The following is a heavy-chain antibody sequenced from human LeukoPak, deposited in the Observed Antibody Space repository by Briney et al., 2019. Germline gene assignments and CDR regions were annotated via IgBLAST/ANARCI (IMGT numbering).Heavy chain of an antibody. J-gene: IGHJ3*02. Sequence: PGGSRRLSCAASGFTFSSYGMHWVRQAPGKGLEWVAFIRYDGSNKYYADSVKGRFTISRDNSKNTLYLQMNSLRAEDTAVYYCAKGTMVYAQTDAFDIWGQGTMVTVSS. CDR2: IRYDGSNK. D-gene: IGHD2-8*01. CDR1: GFTFSSYG. V-gene: IGHV3-30*02. CDR3: AKGTMVYAQTDAFDI.